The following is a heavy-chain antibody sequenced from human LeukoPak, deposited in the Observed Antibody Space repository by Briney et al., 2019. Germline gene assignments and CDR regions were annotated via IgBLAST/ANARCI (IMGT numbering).Heavy chain of an antibody. CDR1: GFTFSSYA. Sequence: GGSLRLSCAASGFTFSSYAMHWVRQAPGKGLEWVAVISYDGSNKYYADSVKGRFTISRDNAKNSLFLQMNSLRAEDTALYYCAKDLVTSLPIAFDIWGQGTMVTVSS. CDR2: ISYDGSNK. J-gene: IGHJ3*02. D-gene: IGHD5-18*01. CDR3: AKDLVTSLPIAFDI. V-gene: IGHV3-30-3*01.